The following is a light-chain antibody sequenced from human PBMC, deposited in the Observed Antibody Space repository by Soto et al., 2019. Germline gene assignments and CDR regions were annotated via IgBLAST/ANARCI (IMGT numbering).Light chain of an antibody. CDR2: DVS. CDR3: SSYTSSSTLDVV. Sequence: QSALTQPASVSGSPGQSITISCTGTSSDVGGYNYVSWDQQHPGKAPKLMIYDVSNRPSGVSNRFSGSKSGNTASLTISGLQAEDEADYYCSSYTSSSTLDVVFGGWTKLTV. V-gene: IGLV2-14*01. CDR1: SSDVGGYNY. J-gene: IGLJ2*01.